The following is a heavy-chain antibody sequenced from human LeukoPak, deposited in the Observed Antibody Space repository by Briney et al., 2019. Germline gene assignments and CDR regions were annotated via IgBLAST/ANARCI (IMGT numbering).Heavy chain of an antibody. CDR1: GFTFSSYA. D-gene: IGHD6-13*01. CDR3: ARVPRRQQLVPFDY. J-gene: IGHJ4*02. V-gene: IGHV3-23*01. CDR2: ISGSGGST. Sequence: GGSLRRSCAASGFTFSSYAMSWVRQAPGKGLEWVSAISGSGGSTYYADSVKGRFTISRDNSKNTLYLQMNSLRAEDTAVYYCARVPRRQQLVPFDYWGQGTLVTVSS.